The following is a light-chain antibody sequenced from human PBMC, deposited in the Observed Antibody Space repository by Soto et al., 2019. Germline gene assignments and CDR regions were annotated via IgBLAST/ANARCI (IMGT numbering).Light chain of an antibody. V-gene: IGKV3-11*01. Sequence: IVWAHSPATRSLSRLSISALSCRASQSVSSHLAWFQQRPGQAPRLLIYDASNRATGIPARFSGRGSGTDFTLTISSLEPEDFAVYYCQQRSSAITFGQGTRLEIK. J-gene: IGKJ5*01. CDR3: QQRSSAIT. CDR2: DAS. CDR1: QSVSSH.